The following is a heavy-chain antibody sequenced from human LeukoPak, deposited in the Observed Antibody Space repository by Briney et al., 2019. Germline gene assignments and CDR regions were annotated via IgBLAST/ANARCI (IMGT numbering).Heavy chain of an antibody. Sequence: GGSLRLSCAASGFTFGSYDMSWVRQAPGKGLECVSFISPSGDRTSNADSVEGRFTISRDNPRDTLYLQMNSLRDEDTAGYYCAIMHGYYDGSGYWVQWGQGTLVTVSS. D-gene: IGHD3-22*01. V-gene: IGHV3-23*01. CDR1: GFTFGSYD. CDR2: ISPSGDRT. J-gene: IGHJ4*02. CDR3: AIMHGYYDGSGYWVQ.